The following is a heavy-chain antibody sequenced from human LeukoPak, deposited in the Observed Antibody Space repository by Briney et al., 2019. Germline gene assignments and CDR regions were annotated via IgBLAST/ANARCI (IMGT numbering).Heavy chain of an antibody. J-gene: IGHJ4*02. CDR2: ISYDGSSK. CDR1: GFTFSSYA. V-gene: IGHV3-30*04. Sequence: PGGSLRLSCAASGFTFSSYAMHWVRQAPGKGLEWVAVISYDGSSKYYADSVKGRFTISRDNSKNTLYLQMNSLRAEDTAVYYCARTEGIAAASRGFYYWGQGTLVTVSS. CDR3: ARTEGIAAASRGFYY. D-gene: IGHD6-13*01.